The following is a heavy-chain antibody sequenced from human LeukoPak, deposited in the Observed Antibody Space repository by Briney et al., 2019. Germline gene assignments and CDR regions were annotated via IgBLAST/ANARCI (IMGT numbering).Heavy chain of an antibody. D-gene: IGHD6-19*01. V-gene: IGHV1-2*02. CDR1: GYTFTGYY. J-gene: IGHJ4*02. CDR3: ARSSYSSGWSDY. Sequence: ASVKVSCKASGYTFTGYYMHWVRQAPGQGLKWMGWINPNSGGTNYAQRFQGSVTMTRDTSISTAYMELSRLRSDDTAVYYCARSSYSSGWSDYWGQGTLVTVSS. CDR2: INPNSGGT.